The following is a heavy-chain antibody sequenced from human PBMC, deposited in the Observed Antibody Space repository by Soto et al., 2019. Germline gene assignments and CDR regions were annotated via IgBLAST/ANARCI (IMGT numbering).Heavy chain of an antibody. CDR2: IIPISGTA. CDR3: ARSQGSSTSLEIYYYYYYGMDV. CDR1: GGTFSSYA. Sequence: SVKVSCKASGGTFSSYAISWVRQAPGQGLEWMGGIIPISGTANYAQKFQGRVTITADGSMSTAYMELSSLRSEDTAVYYCARSQGSSTSLEIYYYYYYGMDVWGQGTTVTVSS. D-gene: IGHD2-2*01. J-gene: IGHJ6*02. V-gene: IGHV1-69*13.